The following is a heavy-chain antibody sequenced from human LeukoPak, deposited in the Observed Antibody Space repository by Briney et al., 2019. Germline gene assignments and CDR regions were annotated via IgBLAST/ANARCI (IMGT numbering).Heavy chain of an antibody. V-gene: IGHV4-34*01. J-gene: IGHJ6*02. D-gene: IGHD2-2*01. Sequence: SETLSLTCAVYGGSFSGYYWSWIRQPPGKGLEWIGEINHIGSTNYNPSLKSRVTISVDTSKNQFSLKLSSVTAADTAVYYCARESGPTPKDIVVVPAAHTNYYYYGMDVWGQGTTVTVSS. CDR1: GGSFSGYY. CDR3: ARESGPTPKDIVVVPAAHTNYYYYGMDV. CDR2: INHIGST.